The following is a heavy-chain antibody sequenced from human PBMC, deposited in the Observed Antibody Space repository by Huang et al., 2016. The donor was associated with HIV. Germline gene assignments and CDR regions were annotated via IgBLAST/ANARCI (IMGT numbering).Heavy chain of an antibody. V-gene: IGHV3-21*01. CDR2: STARSRFK. J-gene: IGHJ5*02. CDR3: VRENYGSGSTLHWFDP. CDR1: GFSFDSFA. Sequence: DVQLVESGGGLVKPGGSLRLSCAAYGFSFDSFAGHWVRQAPGKGLEWVASSTARSRFKDYAGSLTGRFTVSRDNAKNSLYLQMNSLRPEDTAVYYCVRENYGSGSTLHWFDPWGQGTLVTVSS. D-gene: IGHD3-10*01.